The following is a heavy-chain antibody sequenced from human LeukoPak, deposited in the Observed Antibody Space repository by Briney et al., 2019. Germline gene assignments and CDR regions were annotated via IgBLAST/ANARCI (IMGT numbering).Heavy chain of an antibody. CDR3: ARGRVWYSSSWYRNDAFDI. D-gene: IGHD6-13*01. Sequence: ETLSLTCAVYGGSFSGYYWSGIRQPPGKGLEWIGEINHSGSTNYNPSLKSRVTISVDTSKNQFSLKLSSVTAADTAVYYCARGRVWYSSSWYRNDAFDIWGQGAMVTVSS. CDR1: GGSFSGYY. J-gene: IGHJ3*02. V-gene: IGHV4-34*01. CDR2: INHSGST.